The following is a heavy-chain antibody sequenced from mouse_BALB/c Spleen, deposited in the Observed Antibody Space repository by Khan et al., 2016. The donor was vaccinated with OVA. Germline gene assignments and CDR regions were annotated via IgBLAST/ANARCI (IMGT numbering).Heavy chain of an antibody. J-gene: IGHJ3*01. CDR3: ASHLTGSFAY. Sequence: EVQLQESGGDLVRPGGSLKLSCAASGFSFSSYSMSWVRQTPDKRLEWVATISSGGDYTYYPDSVKGRFTISRDNAKNTLYLHMSSLKSEDTAIXYCASHLTGSFAYWGQGTLVTVSA. CDR1: GFSFSSYS. V-gene: IGHV5-6*01. D-gene: IGHD4-1*01. CDR2: ISSGGDYT.